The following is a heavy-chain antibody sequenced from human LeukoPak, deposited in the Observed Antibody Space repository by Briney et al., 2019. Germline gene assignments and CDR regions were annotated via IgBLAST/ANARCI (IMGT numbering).Heavy chain of an antibody. Sequence: GRSLRLSCAASGFTFSSYGMHWVRRAPGKGLEWVAVIWYDGSNKYYADSVKGRFTISRDNSKNTLYLQMNSLRAEDTAVYYCARAITYYYGSGSPLGAFDIWGQGTMVTVSS. D-gene: IGHD3-10*01. CDR3: ARAITYYYGSGSPLGAFDI. CDR2: IWYDGSNK. V-gene: IGHV3-33*01. J-gene: IGHJ3*02. CDR1: GFTFSSYG.